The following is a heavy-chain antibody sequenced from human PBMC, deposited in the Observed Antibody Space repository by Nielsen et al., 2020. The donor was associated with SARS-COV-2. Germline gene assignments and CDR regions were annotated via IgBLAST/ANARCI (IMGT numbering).Heavy chain of an antibody. J-gene: IGHJ6*02. CDR1: GYSFTSYW. CDR3: ARDKTEQWLVPSYYYYGMDV. Sequence: GESLKISCKGSGYSFTSYWIGWVRQMPGKGLEWMGIIYPGDSDTRYSPSFQGQVTISADKSVSTAYLQWSSLKASDTAMYYCARDKTEQWLVPSYYYYGMDVWGQGTTVTVSS. V-gene: IGHV5-51*01. D-gene: IGHD6-19*01. CDR2: IYPGDSDT.